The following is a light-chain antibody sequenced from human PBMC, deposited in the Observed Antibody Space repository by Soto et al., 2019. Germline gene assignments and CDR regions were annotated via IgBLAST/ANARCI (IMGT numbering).Light chain of an antibody. CDR3: QQRSIRPLT. CDR1: QTVRNNY. J-gene: IGKJ5*01. CDR2: DAS. V-gene: IGKV3D-20*02. Sequence: EFVLTQSPGTLSLSPGERATLSCRASQTVRNNYLAWYQQKPGQAPRLLIYDASSRATGIPDRFSGGGSGTDFTLTISRLEPEDFAVYYCQQRSIRPLTFGQGTRLEIK.